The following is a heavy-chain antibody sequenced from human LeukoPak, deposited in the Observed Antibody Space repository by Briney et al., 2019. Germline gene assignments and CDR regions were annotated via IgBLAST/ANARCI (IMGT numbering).Heavy chain of an antibody. CDR2: ISSSGSTI. D-gene: IGHD3-10*01. CDR3: ARSDPYGSGSYPGGMDV. CDR1: GFTFSSYE. V-gene: IGHV3-48*03. J-gene: IGHJ6*02. Sequence: GGSLRLSCAASGFTFSSYEMNWVRQAPGKGQGWVSYISSSGSTIYYADSVKGRFTISRDNAKNSLYLQMNSLRAEDTAVYYCARSDPYGSGSYPGGMDVWGQGTTVTVSS.